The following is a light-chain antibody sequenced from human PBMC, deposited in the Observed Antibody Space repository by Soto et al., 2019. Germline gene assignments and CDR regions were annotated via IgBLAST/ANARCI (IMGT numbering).Light chain of an antibody. CDR3: SSFTVDSTLV. Sequence: QSALTQPPSVSGSPGQSVTISCTGTSSDIGGYNRVSWYQQPPGTAPKLLIYDVSNRPSGVPDRFSGSKSGNTASLTISGLQAEAEADYYCSSFTVDSTLVFGGGTKLTVL. CDR2: DVS. J-gene: IGLJ2*01. CDR1: SSDIGGYNR. V-gene: IGLV2-18*02.